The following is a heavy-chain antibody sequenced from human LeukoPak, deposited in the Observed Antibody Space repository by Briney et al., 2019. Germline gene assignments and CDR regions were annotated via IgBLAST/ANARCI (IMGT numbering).Heavy chain of an antibody. J-gene: IGHJ3*02. Sequence: GESLKISCKGSGYNFTNNWIGWVRQMPGKGLDWMGIIYPGDSDTTYSPSFQGQVTISVDKSISTAFLQWSSLKASDTAMYYCARPVEMSVNAFDIWGQGTMVTVSS. CDR2: IYPGDSDT. V-gene: IGHV5-51*01. CDR3: ARPVEMSVNAFDI. CDR1: GYNFTNNW. D-gene: IGHD5-24*01.